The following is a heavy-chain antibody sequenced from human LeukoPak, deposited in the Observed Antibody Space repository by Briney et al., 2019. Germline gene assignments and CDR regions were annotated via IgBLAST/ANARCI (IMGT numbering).Heavy chain of an antibody. Sequence: SVKVSFKASGFTFTSSAMQWVRQARGQRLEWMGWIVVGSGNTNYAQKFQERVTITRDMSTSTAYMELSSLRSEDTAVYYCAADHRDFGGSYYYYYGMDVWGQGTTVTVSS. V-gene: IGHV1-58*02. D-gene: IGHD1-26*01. CDR3: AADHRDFGGSYYYYYGMDV. J-gene: IGHJ6*02. CDR1: GFTFTSSA. CDR2: IVVGSGNT.